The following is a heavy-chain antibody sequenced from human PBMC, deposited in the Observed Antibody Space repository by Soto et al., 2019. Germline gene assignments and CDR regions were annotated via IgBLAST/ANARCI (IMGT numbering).Heavy chain of an antibody. J-gene: IGHJ5*02. Sequence: QVQLVQSGAEVKKPGSSVKVSCKASGGTFNSYAISWVRQAPGQGLEWMGGIIPMFGTANYAQKFKGRVTITADESTSTGYMELSSLRSEDTAVYYCARDRDSYGPERGWFDPWGQGTLVTVSS. CDR2: IIPMFGTA. CDR3: ARDRDSYGPERGWFDP. CDR1: GGTFNSYA. V-gene: IGHV1-69*01. D-gene: IGHD5-18*01.